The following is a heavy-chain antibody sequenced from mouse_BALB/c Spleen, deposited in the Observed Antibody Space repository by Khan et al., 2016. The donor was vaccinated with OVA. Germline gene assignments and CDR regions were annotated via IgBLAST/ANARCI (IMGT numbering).Heavy chain of an antibody. Sequence: VQLQQSGAELARPGASVKMSCKASGYTFTSYTIHWIKKRPGQGLEWIGYINPSNDYNNYNQKFKDKATLTTDKSSTTAYLPLSRLTSDDSAVYNCVRDGAYHRNDGWFAYWGQGTLVTVSA. D-gene: IGHD2-14*01. CDR1: GYTFTSYT. V-gene: IGHV1-4*01. J-gene: IGHJ3*01. CDR2: INPSNDYN. CDR3: VRDGAYHRNDGWFAY.